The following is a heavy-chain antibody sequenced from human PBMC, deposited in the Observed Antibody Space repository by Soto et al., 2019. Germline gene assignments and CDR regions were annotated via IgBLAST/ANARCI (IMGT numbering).Heavy chain of an antibody. CDR2: FDPEDGET. V-gene: IGHV1-24*01. Sequence: GASVKVSCKVSGYTLTELSMHWVRQAPGKGLEWMGGFDPEDGETIYAQKFQGRVTMTEDTSTDTACMELSSLRSEDTAVYYCATEVRSSGWYNIDYWGQGTLVTVSS. D-gene: IGHD6-19*01. CDR1: GYTLTELS. CDR3: ATEVRSSGWYNIDY. J-gene: IGHJ4*02.